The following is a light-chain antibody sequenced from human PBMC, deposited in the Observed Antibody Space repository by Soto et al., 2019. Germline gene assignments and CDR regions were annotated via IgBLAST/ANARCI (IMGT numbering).Light chain of an antibody. CDR3: QQFNNYTLT. Sequence: DIQMTQSPSTLSASVGDRVTITCLASQSISSWLAWYQHKPGTAPKVMIYHASNLQSGVPSRFSASGSGTEFTLTISRLKHEDFATYYCQQFNNYTLTFCQGTRLEIK. CDR1: QSISSW. V-gene: IGKV1-5*01. CDR2: HAS. J-gene: IGKJ5*01.